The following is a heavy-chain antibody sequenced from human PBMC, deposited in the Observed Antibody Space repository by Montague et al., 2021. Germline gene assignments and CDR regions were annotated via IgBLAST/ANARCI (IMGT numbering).Heavy chain of an antibody. J-gene: IGHJ5*02. V-gene: IGHV3-7*01. D-gene: IGHD6-13*01. Sequence: SLRLSCAASGITFDYYWMSWVRQAPGKGLEWVANINEDGSEKNYVDSVMCRFSISRDNTKNSLSLQMNSLRGDDTAVYYCARDRAAAGSWGQGTLVIVSS. CDR1: GITFDYYW. CDR3: ARDRAAAGS. CDR2: INEDGSEK.